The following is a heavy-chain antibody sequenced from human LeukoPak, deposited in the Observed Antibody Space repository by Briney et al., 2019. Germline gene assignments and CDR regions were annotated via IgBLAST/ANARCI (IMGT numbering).Heavy chain of an antibody. Sequence: PGGSLRLSCAASGFTFSSYSMNWVRQAPGKGLEWVSYISSSSTIYYADSVQGRFTISRDNAKNSLYLQMNSLRDEDTAVYYCARVGGTVTTFDYWGQGTLVTVSS. J-gene: IGHJ4*02. CDR1: GFTFSSYS. V-gene: IGHV3-48*02. CDR2: ISSSSTI. CDR3: ARVGGTVTTFDY. D-gene: IGHD4-17*01.